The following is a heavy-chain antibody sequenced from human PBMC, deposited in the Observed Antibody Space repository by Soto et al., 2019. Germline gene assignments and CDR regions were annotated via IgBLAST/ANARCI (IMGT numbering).Heavy chain of an antibody. Sequence: PSETLSLTCTVSGGSISSYYWSWIRQPPGKGLEWIGYIYYSGSTKYNPSLKSRVTISVDTSKNRFSLRLSSVTAADTAVYYCARSDGRYWGQGTLVTVSS. V-gene: IGHV4-59*01. J-gene: IGHJ4*02. CDR1: GGSISSYY. CDR2: IYYSGST. CDR3: ARSDGRY.